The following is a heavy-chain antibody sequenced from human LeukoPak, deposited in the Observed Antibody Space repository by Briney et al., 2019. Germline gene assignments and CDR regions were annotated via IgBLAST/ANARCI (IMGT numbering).Heavy chain of an antibody. CDR1: GFTFSSYG. V-gene: IGHV3-30*02. CDR2: IRYDGSNK. J-gene: IGHJ3*02. CDR3: AKPDSSGYSAFDI. Sequence: GGSLRLSCAASGFTFSSYGMHWVRQAPGKGLEWVAFIRYDGSNKYYADSVKGRFTISRDNSKNTLYLQMNSLRAEDTAVYYCAKPDSSGYSAFDIWGQGTMATVSS. D-gene: IGHD3-22*01.